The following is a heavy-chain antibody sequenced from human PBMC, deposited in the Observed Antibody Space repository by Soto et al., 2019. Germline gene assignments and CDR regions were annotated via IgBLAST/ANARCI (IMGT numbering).Heavy chain of an antibody. V-gene: IGHV1-2*04. CDR1: GYTFTGYY. J-gene: IGHJ6*02. CDR2: INPNSGGT. CDR3: AKTIAAAGSYGMDV. Sequence: GASVKVSCKASGYTFTGYYMHWVRQAPGQGLEWMGWINPNSGGTNYAQKFQGWVTMTRDTSISTAYIELSRLRSDDTAVYYCAKTIAAAGSYGMDVWGQGTTVTVSS. D-gene: IGHD6-13*01.